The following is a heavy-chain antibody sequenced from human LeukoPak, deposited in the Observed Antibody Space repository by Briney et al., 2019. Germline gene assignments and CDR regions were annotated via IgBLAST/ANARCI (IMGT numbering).Heavy chain of an antibody. CDR3: ARDPVAGTTTFDY. CDR2: IKQDGSEK. D-gene: IGHD1-7*01. J-gene: IGHJ4*02. Sequence: GGSLRLSCAASGFTFSSYWMSWVRQAPGKGLEWVADIKQDGSEKYYVDSVKGRFTISRDNAKNSLYLQMNSLRAEDTAVYYCARDPVAGTTTFDYWGQGTLVTVSS. V-gene: IGHV3-7*01. CDR1: GFTFSSYW.